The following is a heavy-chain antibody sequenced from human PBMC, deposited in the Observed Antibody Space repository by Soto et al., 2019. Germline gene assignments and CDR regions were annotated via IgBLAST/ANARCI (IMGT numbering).Heavy chain of an antibody. J-gene: IGHJ4*02. D-gene: IGHD2-8*01. CDR1: GYTFTELS. Sequence: ASVKVSCKVSGYTFTELSIHWVRQAPGKGLEWMGGFDPEDGETIYAQRFRGRVTVTEDTSADTAYMELSTLRSEDTAVYYCATSPSLMVYAHRKNYYFDYWGQGTLVTVSS. CDR3: ATSPSLMVYAHRKNYYFDY. V-gene: IGHV1-24*01. CDR2: FDPEDGET.